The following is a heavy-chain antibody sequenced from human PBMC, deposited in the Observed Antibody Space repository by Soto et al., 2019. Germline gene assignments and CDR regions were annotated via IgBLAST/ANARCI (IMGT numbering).Heavy chain of an antibody. CDR1: GGSISSYY. V-gene: IGHV4-59*01. D-gene: IGHD3-9*01. CDR2: IYYSGST. J-gene: IGHJ5*02. CDR3: ARGGEYYDILTGYYPHNWFDP. Sequence: SETLSLTCTVSGGSISSYYWSWIRQPPGKGLEWIGYIYYSGSTNYNPSLKSRVTISVDTSKNQFSLKLSSVTDADTAVYYCARGGEYYDILTGYYPHNWFDPWGQGTLVTVSS.